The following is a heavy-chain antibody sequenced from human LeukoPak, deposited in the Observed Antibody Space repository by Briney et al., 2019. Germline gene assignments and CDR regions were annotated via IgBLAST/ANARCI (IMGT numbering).Heavy chain of an antibody. D-gene: IGHD2-2*01. CDR3: AKGDSCSSNRCNAAHY. V-gene: IGHV3-23*01. CDR2: ISGSGGST. J-gene: IGHJ4*02. CDR1: GFTFSSYA. Sequence: PGGSVRLSCAASGFTFSSYAMSWVRQAPGKGLEWVSAISGSGGSTYYAGSVRGRFTISRDNSKNTLYLQMNSLRAEDTAVYYCAKGDSCSSNRCNAAHYWGQGTLVTVSS.